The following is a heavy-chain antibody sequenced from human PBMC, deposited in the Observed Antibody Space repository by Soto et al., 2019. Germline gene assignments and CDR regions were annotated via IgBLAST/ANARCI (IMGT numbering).Heavy chain of an antibody. J-gene: IGHJ6*02. V-gene: IGHV4-31*02. CDR3: ARDADSGSHGLGMDV. Sequence: WTWIRHLPGKGLECIGYIHYTGGSYYNPALKSRVSMSVDTSKNQFSLNVTSVTAADTAVYYCARDADSGSHGLGMDVWGQGTTVTVSS. CDR2: IHYTGGS. D-gene: IGHD1-26*01.